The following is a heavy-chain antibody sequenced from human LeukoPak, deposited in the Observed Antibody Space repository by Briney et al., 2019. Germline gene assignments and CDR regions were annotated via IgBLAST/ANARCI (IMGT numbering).Heavy chain of an antibody. CDR2: IKEDGSDK. V-gene: IGHV3-7*01. D-gene: IGHD2-15*01. CDR1: GFTFSNYW. Sequence: GGSLRLSCAASGFTFSNYWMSWVRQAPGKGQEWVANIKEDGSDKNYVDSVKGRFTISRDNAKNSLYLQMSSLRAEDTAVYFCARGGGRFEYWGQGNLVTVSS. CDR3: ARGGGRFEY. J-gene: IGHJ4*02.